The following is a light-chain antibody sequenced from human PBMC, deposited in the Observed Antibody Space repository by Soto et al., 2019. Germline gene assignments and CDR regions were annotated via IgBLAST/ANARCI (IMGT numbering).Light chain of an antibody. V-gene: IGKV3-15*01. J-gene: IGKJ1*01. CDR3: QQYNNWLRT. CDR1: QRVGSN. Sequence: EILMTQSPATLSVSPGERTTLACRASQRVGSNLAWYQQKPGQAPRLLIYAASTRASGVPARFSGSGSGTEFTLTISSLQSEDFAVYYCQQYNNWLRTFGHGTKVDIK. CDR2: AAS.